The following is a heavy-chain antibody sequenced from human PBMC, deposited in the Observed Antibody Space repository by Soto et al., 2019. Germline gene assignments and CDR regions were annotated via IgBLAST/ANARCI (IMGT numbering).Heavy chain of an antibody. J-gene: IGHJ3*01. CDR2: INNDGSNT. D-gene: IGHD2-15*01. CDR3: GSNPSGGRCFDD. Sequence: GGSLRLSCAASGFTFSSYWMHWVRQAPGKGLVWVSRINNDGSNTNYADSVKGRFTTSRDNAKNTLYLQMNSLRAEDTAVYYCGSNPSGGRCFDDWGQGTMVTVSS. CDR1: GFTFSSYW. V-gene: IGHV3-74*01.